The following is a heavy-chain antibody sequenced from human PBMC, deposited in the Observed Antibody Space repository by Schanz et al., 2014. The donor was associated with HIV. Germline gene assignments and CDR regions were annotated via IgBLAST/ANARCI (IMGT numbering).Heavy chain of an antibody. J-gene: IGHJ3*02. CDR1: GFTFSSYG. CDR2: ISYDGSNK. D-gene: IGHD1-26*01. V-gene: IGHV3-30*18. CDR3: AKDGSWEAFDAFEI. Sequence: VQLVESGGGVVQPGRSLRLSCAASGFTFSSYGMHWVRQAPGKGLEWVAVISYDGSNKYYADSVKGRFTISRDNSKNTLYLQMNSLRAEDTAVYYCAKDGSWEAFDAFEIWGQGTMVTVSS.